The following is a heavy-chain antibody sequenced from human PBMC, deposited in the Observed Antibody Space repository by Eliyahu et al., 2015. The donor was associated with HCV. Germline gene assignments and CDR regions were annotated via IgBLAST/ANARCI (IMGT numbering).Heavy chain of an antibody. CDR3: ARARKSYTHFDY. D-gene: IGHD3-10*01. Sequence: QVQLQESGPGLLKPSETLSLTCIVSGGSISDYYWSWIRQPPGKGLEWIGNIYYNGNTNYIPSLKSRVTISVDTSKNQFSLKLSSVTAADTAVYYCARARKSYTHFDYWGQGTLVTVSS. J-gene: IGHJ4*02. V-gene: IGHV4-59*01. CDR2: IYYNGNT. CDR1: GGSISDYY.